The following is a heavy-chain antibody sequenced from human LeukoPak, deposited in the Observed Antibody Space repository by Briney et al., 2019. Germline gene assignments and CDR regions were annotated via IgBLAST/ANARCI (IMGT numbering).Heavy chain of an antibody. CDR2: INHSGST. CDR1: GGSFSGYY. CDR3: ARGRTGITMVRGVIQKSLYYFDY. V-gene: IGHV4-34*01. J-gene: IGHJ4*02. D-gene: IGHD3-10*01. Sequence: SETLSLTCAVYGGSFSGYYWSWIRQPPGKGLEWIGEINHSGSTNCNPSLKSRVTISVDTSKNQFSLKLSSVTAADTAVYYCARGRTGITMVRGVIQKSLYYFDYWGQGTLVTVSS.